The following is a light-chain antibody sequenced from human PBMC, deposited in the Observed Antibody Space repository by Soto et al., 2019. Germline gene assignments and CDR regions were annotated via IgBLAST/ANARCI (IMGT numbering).Light chain of an antibody. Sequence: QSVLTQPASVSGSPGQSIAISCTGTSDDVGRYKYVSWYQQHPGEAPRLLIYEVFNRPSGVSNRFSGSKTGNTASLTISGLQPEDEAVYYCISFRSSGTTYVFGTGTKVTVL. CDR1: SDDVGRYKY. J-gene: IGLJ1*01. CDR2: EVF. CDR3: ISFRSSGTTYV. V-gene: IGLV2-14*03.